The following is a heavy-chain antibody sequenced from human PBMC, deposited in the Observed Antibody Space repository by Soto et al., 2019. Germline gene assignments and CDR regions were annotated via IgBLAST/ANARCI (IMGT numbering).Heavy chain of an antibody. CDR2: INPNSGGT. Sequence: QVPLVQSGAEVKKPGASVKVSCKASGYTFTGYYMHWVRQAPGQGLEWMGWINPNSGGTNYAQKFQGWVTMTRDTSISTAYMELSRLRSDDTAVYYCARGPDSGSYYYYYYGMDVWGQGTTVTVSS. D-gene: IGHD1-26*01. J-gene: IGHJ6*02. CDR1: GYTFTGYY. V-gene: IGHV1-2*04. CDR3: ARGPDSGSYYYYYYGMDV.